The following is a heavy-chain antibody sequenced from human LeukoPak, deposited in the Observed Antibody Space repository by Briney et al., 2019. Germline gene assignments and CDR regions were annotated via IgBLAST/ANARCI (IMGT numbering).Heavy chain of an antibody. D-gene: IGHD3-22*01. J-gene: IGHJ5*02. CDR2: IWYDGSNK. CDR1: GFTFSSYG. V-gene: IGHV3-33*01. CDR3: ARNPRSYDSIDYYYPDP. Sequence: GGSLRLSCAASGFTFSSYGLHWVRQAPGKGLEWVAVIWYDGSNKYYADSVKGRFTISRDNSKNTLYLQMNSLRAEDTAVYYCARNPRSYDSIDYYYPDPWGQGTLVTVSS.